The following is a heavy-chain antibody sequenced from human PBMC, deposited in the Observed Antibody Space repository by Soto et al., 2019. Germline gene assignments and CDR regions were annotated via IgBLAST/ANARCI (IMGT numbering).Heavy chain of an antibody. V-gene: IGHV1-69*01. CDR1: GVTFNRQD. J-gene: IGHJ4*02. CDR2: IIPMFGTP. CDR3: ATSEGIDGYSWDY. Sequence: GASVKVSCKASGVTFNRQDMRWVRQAPGQGLEWMGGIIPMFGTPHYAEKFQDRVTITADESTGTAYLELSSLTSEDTAVYYCATSEGIDGYSWDYWGPGTLVTVS. D-gene: IGHD5-18*01.